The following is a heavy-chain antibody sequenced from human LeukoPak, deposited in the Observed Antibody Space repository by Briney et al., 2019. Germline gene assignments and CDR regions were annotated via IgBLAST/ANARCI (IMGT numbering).Heavy chain of an antibody. V-gene: IGHV1-18*01. CDR1: GYSFTTYG. D-gene: IGHD2/OR15-2a*01. Sequence: ASVKVSCKTSGYSFTTYGTNWVRQAPGQGLEWVGWITAYNGNTNYAHKSQGRFTMTTDTYTRTVYMELRGLKSNDTAVYYCARGVSNRWADFWGQGTLVTVSS. CDR3: ARGVSNRWADF. CDR2: ITAYNGNT. J-gene: IGHJ4*02.